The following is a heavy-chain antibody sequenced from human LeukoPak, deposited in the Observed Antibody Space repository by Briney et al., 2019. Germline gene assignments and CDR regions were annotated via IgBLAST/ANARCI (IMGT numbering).Heavy chain of an antibody. D-gene: IGHD4-23*01. V-gene: IGHV3-21*01. J-gene: IGHJ4*02. Sequence: GGSLRLSCAASGFTFSSYSMNWVRQAPGKGLEWVSSISSSSSYIYYAGSVKGRFTISRDNTKNSLYLQMNSLRAEDTAVYYCARATVAHFDYWGQGTLVTVSS. CDR2: ISSSSSYI. CDR3: ARATVAHFDY. CDR1: GFTFSSYS.